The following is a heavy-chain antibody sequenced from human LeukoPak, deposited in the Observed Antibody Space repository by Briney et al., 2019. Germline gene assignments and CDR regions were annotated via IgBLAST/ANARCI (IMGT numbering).Heavy chain of an antibody. CDR2: ITANSAGR. J-gene: IGHJ4*02. CDR3: ARDDGWIQFNF. D-gene: IGHD5-18*01. Sequence: GGSLRLSCVASGFYYNNYGMNWVRQAPGKGLEWVAGITANSAGRYYADSVQGRFTISRDNSKSTVYLQVNSLRAEDTALYYCARDDGWIQFNFWGQGTLVTVSS. V-gene: IGHV3-23*01. CDR1: GFYYNNYG.